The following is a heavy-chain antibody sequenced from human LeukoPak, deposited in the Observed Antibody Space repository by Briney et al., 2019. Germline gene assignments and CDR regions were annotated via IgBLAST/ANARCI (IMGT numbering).Heavy chain of an antibody. V-gene: IGHV3-74*01. D-gene: IGHD1-26*01. CDR2: MNGDGSST. CDR1: AFTFSSSW. J-gene: IGHJ4*02. CDR3: TRGGSYPFDY. Sequence: GGALRLSCAASAFTFSSSWMHWVRHAPVKELVWVSRMNGDGSSTSYTDSVKARVTISRDNAKNTLYLQMNSLRAEDTAVYYCTRGGSYPFDYWGQGTLVTVSS.